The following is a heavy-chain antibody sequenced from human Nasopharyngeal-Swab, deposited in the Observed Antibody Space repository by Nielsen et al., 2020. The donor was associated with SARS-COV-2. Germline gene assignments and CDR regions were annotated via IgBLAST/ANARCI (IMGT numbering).Heavy chain of an antibody. CDR3: ARAGYSSGWFNWFDP. Sequence: SVKVSCKASGGTFSSYAISWVRQAPGQGLEWMGGIIPILGIANYAQKLQGRVTMTTDTSTSTAYMELRSLRSDDTAVYYCARAGYSSGWFNWFDPWGQGTLVTVSS. V-gene: IGHV1-69*10. J-gene: IGHJ5*02. CDR2: IIPILGIA. D-gene: IGHD6-19*01. CDR1: GGTFSSYA.